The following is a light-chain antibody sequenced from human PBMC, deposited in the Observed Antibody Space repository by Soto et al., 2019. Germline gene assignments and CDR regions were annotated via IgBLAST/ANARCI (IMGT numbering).Light chain of an antibody. CDR3: GSYRSSSTRDV. Sequence: QSVLTQPASVSGSPGQSITISCTGTSSDVGGYDYVSWYQQHPGKAPKLLICDVSNRPSGVSNRFSGSKSGNTASLTIAGLQAEDEADYYCGSYRSSSTRDVFGTGTKLTVL. CDR2: DVS. CDR1: SSDVGGYDY. V-gene: IGLV2-14*01. J-gene: IGLJ1*01.